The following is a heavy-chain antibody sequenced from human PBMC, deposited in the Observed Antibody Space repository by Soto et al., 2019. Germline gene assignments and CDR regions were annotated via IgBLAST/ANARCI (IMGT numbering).Heavy chain of an antibody. V-gene: IGHV1-8*01. CDR3: ARKGPYCSSTSCYLIWFDP. D-gene: IGHD2-2*01. CDR2: MNPNSGNT. J-gene: IGHJ5*02. Sequence: QVQLVQSGAEVKKPGASVKVSCKASGYTFTSYDINWVRQATGQGLEWMGWMNPNSGNTGYAQKFQGRVTMTRNTSISTAYMELSSLRSEDTAVYYCARKGPYCSSTSCYLIWFDPWGQGTLVTVSS. CDR1: GYTFTSYD.